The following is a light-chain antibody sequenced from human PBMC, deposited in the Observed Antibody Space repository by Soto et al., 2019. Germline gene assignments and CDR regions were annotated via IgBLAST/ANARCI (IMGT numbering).Light chain of an antibody. Sequence: EIVLTQSPGTLSLSPGEIATLSCSASQSVISSYLAWYQQKPGQAPRLLIYGASSRATGIPDRFSGSGSGTDFTLTISRLEPEDFAVYYCQQYGSSPRTFGQGTKVDIK. J-gene: IGKJ1*01. CDR1: QSVISSY. CDR2: GAS. CDR3: QQYGSSPRT. V-gene: IGKV3-20*01.